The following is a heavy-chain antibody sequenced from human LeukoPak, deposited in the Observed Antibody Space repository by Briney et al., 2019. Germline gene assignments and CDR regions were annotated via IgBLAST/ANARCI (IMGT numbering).Heavy chain of an antibody. J-gene: IGHJ5*02. CDR2: ISVSCGNT. V-gene: IGHV3-23*01. CDR3: ATKQWLVRGWFDP. Sequence: GALRLSCAASGFTFSNYAMSWVRQAPGKGLEWVSGISVSCGNTYYADSVKGRFTISRDNSKNTLYLQMNSLAAEDTAVYYCATKQWLVRGWFDPWGQGTLVTVSS. D-gene: IGHD6-19*01. CDR1: GFTFSNYA.